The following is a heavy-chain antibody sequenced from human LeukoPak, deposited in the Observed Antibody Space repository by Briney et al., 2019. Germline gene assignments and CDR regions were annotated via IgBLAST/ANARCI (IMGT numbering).Heavy chain of an antibody. J-gene: IGHJ4*02. V-gene: IGHV3-48*01. Sequence: GGSLRLSCAASGFTFSNYSMNWVRQAPGKGLEWISFISGSSSTIYYADSVKDRFTISRDNGKNSLYLQLNSLRVEDTAVYYCAVSSRSYPVCVYWGQGTLVTVSS. CDR3: AVSSRSYPVCVY. D-gene: IGHD3-10*01. CDR2: ISGSSSTI. CDR1: GFTFSNYS.